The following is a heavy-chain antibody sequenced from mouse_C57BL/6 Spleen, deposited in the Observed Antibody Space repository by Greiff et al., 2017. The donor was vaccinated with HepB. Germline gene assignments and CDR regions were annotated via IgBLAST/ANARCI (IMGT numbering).Heavy chain of an antibody. V-gene: IGHV1-81*01. Sequence: QVQLQQSGAELARPGASVKLSCKASGYTFTSYGISWVKQRTGQGLEWIGEIYPRSGNTYYNEKFKGKATLTADKSSSTAYMELRSLISEDSAVYFCASTTVVATNWYFDVWGTGTTVTVSS. CDR1: GYTFTSYG. J-gene: IGHJ1*03. D-gene: IGHD1-1*01. CDR2: IYPRSGNT. CDR3: ASTTVVATNWYFDV.